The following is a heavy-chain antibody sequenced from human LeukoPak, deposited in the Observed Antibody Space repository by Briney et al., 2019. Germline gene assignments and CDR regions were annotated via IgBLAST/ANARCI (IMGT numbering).Heavy chain of an antibody. CDR3: ARDKGLDFWSGYDY. CDR2: IKQDGSEK. Sequence: PGGSLRLSCAASGFTLSSYWMSWVRQAPGKGLEWVANIKQDGSEKYYVDSVKGRFTISRDNTKNSLYLQMNSLRAEDTAVYYCARDKGLDFWSGYDYWGQGTLVTVSS. CDR1: GFTLSSYW. V-gene: IGHV3-7*01. J-gene: IGHJ4*02. D-gene: IGHD3-3*01.